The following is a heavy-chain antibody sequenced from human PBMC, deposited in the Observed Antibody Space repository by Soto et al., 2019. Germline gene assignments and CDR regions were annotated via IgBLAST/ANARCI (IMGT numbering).Heavy chain of an antibody. CDR3: AKDYGSSRYFFDY. Sequence: GGSLRLSCAASGFTFTKYAMSWVRQAPGEGLEWVSTISGSGGNTHYADSVKGRFSISRDNSKNTLYIQMNSLRAEDTAVYYCAKDYGSSRYFFDYWGQGALVTVSS. CDR1: GFTFTKYA. D-gene: IGHD6-19*01. J-gene: IGHJ4*02. V-gene: IGHV3-23*01. CDR2: ISGSGGNT.